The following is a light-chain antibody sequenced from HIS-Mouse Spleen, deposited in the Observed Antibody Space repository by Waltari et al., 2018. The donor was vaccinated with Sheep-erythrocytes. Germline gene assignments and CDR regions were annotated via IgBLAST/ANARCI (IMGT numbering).Light chain of an antibody. Sequence: QPVLTQPPSASASLGASVTLTCTLSSGYSNYTVDWYQPRPGKGPRFVMRVGTGGIVGSKGDGIPDRFSVLGSGLNRYLTIKNIQEEDESDYHCGADHGSGSNFVYVFGTGTKVTVL. J-gene: IGLJ1*01. V-gene: IGLV9-49*01. CDR2: VGTGGIVG. CDR1: SGYSNYT. CDR3: GADHGSGSNFVYV.